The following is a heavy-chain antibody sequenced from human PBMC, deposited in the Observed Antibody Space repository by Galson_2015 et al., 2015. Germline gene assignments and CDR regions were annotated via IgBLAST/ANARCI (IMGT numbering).Heavy chain of an antibody. J-gene: IGHJ4*02. CDR3: ARGRKLSGYGGYFDY. CDR2: IYYSGST. Sequence: ETLSLTCTDSGGSISSYYWSWIRQPPGKGLEWIGYIYYSGSTNYNPSLKSRVTISVDTSKNQFSLKLSSVTAADTAVYYCARGRKLSGYGGYFDYWGQGTLVTVSS. D-gene: IGHD5-18*01. CDR1: GGSISSYY. V-gene: IGHV4-59*01.